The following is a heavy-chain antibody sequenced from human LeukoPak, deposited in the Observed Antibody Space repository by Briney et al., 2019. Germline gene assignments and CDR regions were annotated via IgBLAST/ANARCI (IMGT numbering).Heavy chain of an antibody. D-gene: IGHD2-2*01. CDR1: GGSISSGSYY. Sequence: SETLSLTCTVSGGSISSGSYYWSWIRQPAGKGLEWIGRIYTSGSTNYNPSLKSRVTISVDTSKNQFSLKLSSVTAADTAVHYCARQASHLDYWGQGTLVTVSS. CDR2: IYTSGST. J-gene: IGHJ4*02. V-gene: IGHV4-61*02. CDR3: ARQASHLDY.